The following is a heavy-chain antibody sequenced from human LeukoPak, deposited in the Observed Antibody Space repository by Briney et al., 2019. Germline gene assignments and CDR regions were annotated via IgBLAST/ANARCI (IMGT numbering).Heavy chain of an antibody. CDR1: GFTFTSSS. D-gene: IGHD3-22*01. CDR3: ANSLSPYYYDSSGLFDY. CDR2: ISGSGGST. J-gene: IGHJ4*02. V-gene: IGHV3-23*01. Sequence: PGGSLRLSCAASGFTFTSSSMHWVRQAPGKGLEWVSAISGSGGSTYYADSVKGRFTISRDNSKNTLYLQMNSLRAEDTAVYYCANSLSPYYYDSSGLFDYWGQGTLVTVSS.